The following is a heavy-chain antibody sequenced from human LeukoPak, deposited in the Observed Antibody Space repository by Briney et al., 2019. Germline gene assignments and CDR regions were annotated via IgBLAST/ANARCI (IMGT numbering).Heavy chain of an antibody. J-gene: IGHJ4*02. Sequence: HAGGSLRLSCAASGFTFTSYSMNWVRQAPGKGLEWMSTINSRGDGTYYADSVKGRFTISRDNSKNTLNLQMNSLRAEDTAIYYYAKYMSATNFFDQWGQGTLVTVSS. CDR2: INSRGDGT. CDR1: GFTFTSYS. V-gene: IGHV3-23*01. CDR3: AKYMSATNFFDQ. D-gene: IGHD6-25*01.